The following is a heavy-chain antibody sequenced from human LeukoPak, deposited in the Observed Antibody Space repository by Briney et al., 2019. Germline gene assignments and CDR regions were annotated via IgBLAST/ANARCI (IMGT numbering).Heavy chain of an antibody. CDR3: ARGISYYGSGSYFDY. CDR1: RFTFSSYW. V-gene: IGHV3-74*01. Sequence: PGGSLRLSCAASRFTFSSYWMHWVRQAPGKGLVWVSRINSDGSSTSYADSVKGRFTISRDNAKNMLYLQMNSLRAEDTAVYYCARGISYYGSGSYFDYWGQGTLVTVSS. J-gene: IGHJ4*02. D-gene: IGHD3-10*01. CDR2: INSDGSST.